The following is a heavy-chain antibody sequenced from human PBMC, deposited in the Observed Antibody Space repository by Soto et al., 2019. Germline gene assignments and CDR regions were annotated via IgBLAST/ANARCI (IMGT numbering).Heavy chain of an antibody. CDR1: GFTFDDYA. CDR2: ISWNSGSI. V-gene: IGHV3-9*01. J-gene: IGHJ4*02. D-gene: IGHD4-17*01. CDR3: AKDMGYGDFGAFDY. Sequence: EVQLVESGGGLVQPGRSLRLSCAASGFTFDDYAMHWVRQAPGKGLEWVSGISWNSGSIGYADSVKGRFTISSDNAKNSLYLQMNSLRAEDTALYYCAKDMGYGDFGAFDYWGQGTLVTVSS.